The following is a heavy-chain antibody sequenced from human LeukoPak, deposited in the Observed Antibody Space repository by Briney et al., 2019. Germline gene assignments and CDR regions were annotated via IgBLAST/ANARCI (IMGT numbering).Heavy chain of an antibody. D-gene: IGHD5-12*01. CDR3: ARPIEGRGYHYPVFDY. CDR1: GDSISSISYSRTYY. J-gene: IGHJ4*02. CDR2: ISHSGST. Sequence: SETLSLTCTVSGDSISSISYSRTYYWAWIRQPPGKGLEWIGSISHSGSTYYNPSLKSRVTISVDTSKNQFSLKVGSLTAADTAVYYCARPIEGRGYHYPVFDYWGQGTLVTVSS. V-gene: IGHV4-39*01.